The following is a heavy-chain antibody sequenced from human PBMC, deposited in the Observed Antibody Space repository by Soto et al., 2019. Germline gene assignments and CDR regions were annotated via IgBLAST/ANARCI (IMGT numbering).Heavy chain of an antibody. CDR1: GFTFGDYA. V-gene: IGHV3-49*03. Sequence: GGSLRLSCTASGFTFGDYAMSWFRQAPGKGLEWVGFIRSKAYGGTTEYAASVKGRFTISRDDSKSIAYLQMNSLKTGDTAVYYCTRELPPPYSSSSTPYYYYGMDVWGQGTTVTVSS. CDR2: IRSKAYGGTT. D-gene: IGHD6-6*01. CDR3: TRELPPPYSSSSTPYYYYGMDV. J-gene: IGHJ6*02.